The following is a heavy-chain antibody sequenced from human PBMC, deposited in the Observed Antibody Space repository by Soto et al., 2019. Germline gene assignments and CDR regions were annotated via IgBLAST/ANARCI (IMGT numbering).Heavy chain of an antibody. CDR1: GYTFTSYG. CDR2: ISAYNGNT. V-gene: IGHV1-18*01. CDR3: ARVNDFWSGYYTAHWYFDL. Sequence: QVQLVQSGAEVKKPGASVKVSCKASGYTFTSYGISWVRQAPGQGLEWMGWISAYNGNTNYAQKLQGRVTMTSDTPTSTAYMELRSLRSDDTAVYYCARVNDFWSGYYTAHWYFDLWGRGTLVTVSS. D-gene: IGHD3-3*01. J-gene: IGHJ2*01.